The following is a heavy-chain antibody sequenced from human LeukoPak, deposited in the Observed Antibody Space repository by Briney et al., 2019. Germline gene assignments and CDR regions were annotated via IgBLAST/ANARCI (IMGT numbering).Heavy chain of an antibody. Sequence: SETLSLTCNVSGYSISSGYYWGWIRQPPGKGLECIGIIHHTGSTYYKSSLKSRVTISVDTSKNQFSLKLSSVTAADTAVYYCAREGDSSSVGWFDPWGQGTLVTVSS. D-gene: IGHD6-13*01. CDR2: IHHTGST. J-gene: IGHJ5*02. CDR3: AREGDSSSVGWFDP. V-gene: IGHV4-38-2*02. CDR1: GYSISSGYY.